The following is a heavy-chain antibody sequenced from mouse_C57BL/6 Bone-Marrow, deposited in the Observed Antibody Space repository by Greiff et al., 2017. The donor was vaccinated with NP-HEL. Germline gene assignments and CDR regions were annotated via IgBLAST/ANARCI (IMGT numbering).Heavy chain of an antibody. D-gene: IGHD2-12*01. CDR3: AREDYSPWFAY. V-gene: IGHV1-81*01. CDR1: GYTFTSYG. Sequence: QQSGAELARPGASVKLSCKASGYTFTSYGISWVKQRTGQGLEWIGEIYPRSGNTYYNEKFKGKATLTADKSSSTAYMELRSLTSEDSAVYFCAREDYSPWFAYWGQGTLVTVSA. CDR2: IYPRSGNT. J-gene: IGHJ3*01.